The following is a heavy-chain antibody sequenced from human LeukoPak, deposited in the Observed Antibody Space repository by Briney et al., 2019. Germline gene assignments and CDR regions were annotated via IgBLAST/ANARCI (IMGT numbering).Heavy chain of an antibody. V-gene: IGHV3-23*01. Sequence: GGSLRLSCAASGFTFSTYAMNWVRQAPGKGLEWVSVITGNGGGIYYADSAKGRFTISRDNSKNTLYLQMNSLRAEDTATYYCVKDRKPDSRYNFDYWGQGTLVTVSS. CDR3: VKDRKPDSRYNFDY. CDR1: GFTFSTYA. CDR2: ITGNGGGI. D-gene: IGHD5-12*01. J-gene: IGHJ4*02.